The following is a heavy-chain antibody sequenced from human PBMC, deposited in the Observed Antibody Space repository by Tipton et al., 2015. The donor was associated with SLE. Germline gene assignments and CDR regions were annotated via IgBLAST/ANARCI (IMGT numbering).Heavy chain of an antibody. J-gene: IGHJ4*02. CDR1: GGSFSGYY. CDR3: ARDHRQLLKPAVDY. D-gene: IGHD2-2*01. CDR2: INHSGST. Sequence: TLSLTCAVYGGSFSGYYWSWIRQPPGKGLEWIGEINHSGSTNYNPSLKSRVTISVDTSKNQFSLKLSSVTAADTAVYYCARDHRQLLKPAVDYWGQGTLVTVSS. V-gene: IGHV4-34*01.